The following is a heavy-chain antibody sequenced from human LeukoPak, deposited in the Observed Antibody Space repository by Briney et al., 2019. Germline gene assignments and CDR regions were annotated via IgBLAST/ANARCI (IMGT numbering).Heavy chain of an antibody. Sequence: GGSLRLSCAASGFTFSSYSMNWVRQAPGKGLEWVSSISSISSYIYYADSVKGRFTISRDNAKNSLYLQMNSLRAEDTAVYYCAREDTYYYGSGSYYMGNWFDPWGQGTLVTVSS. CDR2: ISSISSYI. CDR3: AREDTYYYGSGSYYMGNWFDP. CDR1: GFTFSSYS. D-gene: IGHD3-10*01. V-gene: IGHV3-21*01. J-gene: IGHJ5*02.